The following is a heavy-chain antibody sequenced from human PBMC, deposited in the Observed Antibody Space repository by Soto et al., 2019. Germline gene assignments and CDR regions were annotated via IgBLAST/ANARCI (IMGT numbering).Heavy chain of an antibody. Sequence: SGPTLVNPTQTLTLTCSFSGFSLTTSGVGVGWIRQSPGKALEWLALIYWSGDEHYRPSLKSRLSIFKDTSKNHVVLIMTDMDPVDTATYYCARGLATLPVFALDIWGQGTMVTVSS. CDR1: GFSLTTSGVG. D-gene: IGHD6-6*01. J-gene: IGHJ3*02. CDR3: ARGLATLPVFALDI. V-gene: IGHV2-5*01. CDR2: IYWSGDE.